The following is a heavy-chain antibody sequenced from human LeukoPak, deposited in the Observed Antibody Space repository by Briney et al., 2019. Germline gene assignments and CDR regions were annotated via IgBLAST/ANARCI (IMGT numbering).Heavy chain of an antibody. Sequence: GGSLRLSCAASGFTFSSYGVHWVRQAPGKGLEWVAVIWYDGSNKYYADSVKGRFTISRDNSKNTLYLQMNSLRAEDTAVYYCAREDSSGYYYPDAFDIWGQGTMVTVSS. CDR3: AREDSSGYYYPDAFDI. CDR1: GFTFSSYG. J-gene: IGHJ3*02. V-gene: IGHV3-33*01. CDR2: IWYDGSNK. D-gene: IGHD3-22*01.